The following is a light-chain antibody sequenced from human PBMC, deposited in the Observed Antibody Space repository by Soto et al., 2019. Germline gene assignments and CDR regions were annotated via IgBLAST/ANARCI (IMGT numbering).Light chain of an antibody. CDR2: EGS. Sequence: QPSLTQPSSVSGSPGQLITISCTGTSSDVGGYDLVSWYQQHPGKAPKLMIYEGSKRPSGVSNRFSGSKYGNTASLTISGLQAEDEADYYCCSYEVISPYVFGTGTKVTVL. CDR1: SSDVGGYDL. V-gene: IGLV2-23*01. CDR3: CSYEVISPYV. J-gene: IGLJ1*01.